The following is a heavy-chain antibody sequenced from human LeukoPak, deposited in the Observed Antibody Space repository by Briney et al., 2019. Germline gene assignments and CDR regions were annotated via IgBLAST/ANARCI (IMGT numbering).Heavy chain of an antibody. J-gene: IGHJ6*04. D-gene: IGHD2-8*01. CDR2: IKQDGSEK. V-gene: IGHV3-7*03. CDR1: GFTLSAYW. Sequence: PGGSLRLSCAVSGFTLSAYWMTWVRQAPGKGLEWVANIKQDGSEKYYVDSVKGRFTISRDNAKNSLYLQMNSLRAEDTAVYYYARDQWGPDVWGKGTTVTVSS. CDR3: ARDQWGPDV.